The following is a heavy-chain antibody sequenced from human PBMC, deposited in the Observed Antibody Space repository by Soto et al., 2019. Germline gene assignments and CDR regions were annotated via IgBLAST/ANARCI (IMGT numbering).Heavy chain of an antibody. CDR2: INSDGSST. CDR3: ASPLGYCSSTSCYLIPL. D-gene: IGHD2-2*01. CDR1: GFTFSSYW. Sequence: GGSLRLSCAASGFTFSSYWMHWVRQAPGKGLVWVSRINSDGSSTSYADSVKGRFTISRDNAKNTLYLQMNSLRAEDTAVYYCASPLGYCSSTSCYLIPLWGQGTLATVSS. V-gene: IGHV3-74*01. J-gene: IGHJ4*02.